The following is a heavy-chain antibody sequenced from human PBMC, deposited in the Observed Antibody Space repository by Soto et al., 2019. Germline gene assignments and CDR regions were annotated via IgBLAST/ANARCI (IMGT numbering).Heavy chain of an antibody. CDR1: GFTFNKYD. V-gene: IGHV3-13*01. CDR3: ARAGGYYYAIDA. CDR2: IDTVGDT. Sequence: PGGSLRLSCEGSGFTFNKYDMHWGRQTAGKGLEWVSAIDTVGDTFYLASVKGRFTISRENARNSLYLQLNSLRAEDTAVYYCARAGGYYYAIDAWGQGTTVTVSS. J-gene: IGHJ6*02.